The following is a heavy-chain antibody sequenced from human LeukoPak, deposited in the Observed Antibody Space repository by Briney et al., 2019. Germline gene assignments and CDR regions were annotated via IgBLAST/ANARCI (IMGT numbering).Heavy chain of an antibody. J-gene: IGHJ5*02. V-gene: IGHV4-4*09. CDR2: LYSRGST. CDR3: ARLGGGGSYSGWFDP. Sequence: SETLSLTCSVSGDSISSYYWSWLRQPPGKGLEWIGYLYSRGSTNYNPSLKSRLTISIDTSKNQFSLKLSSVTAADTAVYYCARLGGGGSYSGWFDPWGQGTLVTVSS. CDR1: GDSISSYY. D-gene: IGHD1-26*01.